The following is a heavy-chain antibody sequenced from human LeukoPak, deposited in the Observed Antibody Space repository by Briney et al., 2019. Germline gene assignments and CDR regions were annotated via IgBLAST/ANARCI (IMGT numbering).Heavy chain of an antibody. V-gene: IGHV3-23*01. Sequence: GGSLRLSCAGSGFTFSRYVISWVRQAPGKGLEWVSAIGSSGGGTFYADAVNGRCTISRDNPDNTVYLQMNSLRDEDAALCYCARARWGAAGHHFDSWGQGTRVAVSS. J-gene: IGHJ4*02. CDR1: GFTFSRYV. D-gene: IGHD1-26*01. CDR2: IGSSGGGT. CDR3: ARARWGAAGHHFDS.